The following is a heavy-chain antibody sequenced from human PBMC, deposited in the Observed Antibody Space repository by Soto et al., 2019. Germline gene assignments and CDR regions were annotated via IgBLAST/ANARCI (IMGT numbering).Heavy chain of an antibody. Sequence: PGQSLKISCKGSGYSFTSYCISWVRQMPGKGLQWMGNIAPSDSYTNYSPSFQGHVTISADKSISTAYLQWSILKASDTAMYYCATPVRAEGGSGSCYYGMDVWGQGTTVTVSS. CDR3: ATPVRAEGGSGSCYYGMDV. J-gene: IGHJ6*02. CDR1: GYSFTSYC. CDR2: IAPSDSYT. D-gene: IGHD1-26*01. V-gene: IGHV5-10-1*01.